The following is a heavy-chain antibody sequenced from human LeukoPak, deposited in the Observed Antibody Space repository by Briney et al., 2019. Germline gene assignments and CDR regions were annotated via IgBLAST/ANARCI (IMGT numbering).Heavy chain of an antibody. CDR3: ARSRDGYNSRDFDY. J-gene: IGHJ4*02. CDR1: GGSISSYY. V-gene: IGHV4-59*08. D-gene: IGHD5-24*01. CDR2: IYYSGST. Sequence: SETLSLTCTVSGGSISSYYWSWIRQPPGKGLEWIGYIYYSGSTNYNPSLKSRVTISVDTSKNQFSPKLSSVTAADTAVYYCARSRDGYNSRDFDYWGQGTLVTVSS.